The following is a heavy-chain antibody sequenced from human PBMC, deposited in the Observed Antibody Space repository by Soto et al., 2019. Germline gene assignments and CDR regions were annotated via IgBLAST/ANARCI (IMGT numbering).Heavy chain of an antibody. CDR3: ARVVREYSGYPTAVRRYYYYYMDI. CDR2: INHSGST. D-gene: IGHD5-12*01. CDR1: GGSFSGYY. J-gene: IGHJ6*03. Sequence: SGTLSLTCAVYGGSFSGYYWSWIRQPPGKGLEWIGEINHSGSTNYNPSLKSRVTISVDTSKNQFSLKLSSVTAADTAVYYCARVVREYSGYPTAVRRYYYYYMDIWGKGTTVTVSS. V-gene: IGHV4-34*01.